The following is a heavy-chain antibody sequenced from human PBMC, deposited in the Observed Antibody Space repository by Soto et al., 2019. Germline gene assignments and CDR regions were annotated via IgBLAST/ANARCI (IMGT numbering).Heavy chain of an antibody. Sequence: GASVKVSCKASGGTFSSYAISWVRQAPGQGLEWMGGIIPIFGTANYAQKFQGRVTITADESTSTAYMELSSLRSEDTAVYYCARHSQDYYGSGRYYNVIYYYYYGMDVWGQGTTVTVYS. D-gene: IGHD3-10*01. CDR1: GGTFSSYA. J-gene: IGHJ6*02. V-gene: IGHV1-69*13. CDR2: IIPIFGTA. CDR3: ARHSQDYYGSGRYYNVIYYYYYGMDV.